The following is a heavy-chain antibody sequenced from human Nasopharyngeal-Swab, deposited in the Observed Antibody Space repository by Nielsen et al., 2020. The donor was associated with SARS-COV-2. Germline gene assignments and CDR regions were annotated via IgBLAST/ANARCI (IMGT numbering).Heavy chain of an antibody. V-gene: IGHV4-31*02. CDR2: IYYSGST. D-gene: IGHD3-3*01. Sequence: WIRQPPGKGLEWIGYIYYSGSTYYNSSLKSRLTISVDTSKNQFSLKLSSVTAADTAVYYCARAPTVFGVVITAFDYWGQGALVTVSS. CDR3: ARAPTVFGVVITAFDY. J-gene: IGHJ4*02.